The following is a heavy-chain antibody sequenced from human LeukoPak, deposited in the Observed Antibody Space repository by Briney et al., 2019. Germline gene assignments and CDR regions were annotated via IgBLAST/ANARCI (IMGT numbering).Heavy chain of an antibody. Sequence: GGSLRLSCAASGFTFSDYGMSWVRQAPGQGLEWDSTISNSGDATYYADSVRGRFSISRDNSKKTLFLQMSSLRAEDAAIYYCAKSGPYYFQYWGQGTLVTVSS. J-gene: IGHJ4*02. CDR2: ISNSGDAT. CDR1: GFTFSDYG. V-gene: IGHV3-23*01. CDR3: AKSGPYYFQY.